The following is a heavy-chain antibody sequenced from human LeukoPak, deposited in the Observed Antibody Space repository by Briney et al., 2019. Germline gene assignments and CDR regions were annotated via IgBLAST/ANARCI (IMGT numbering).Heavy chain of an antibody. V-gene: IGHV4-59*01. J-gene: IGHJ6*02. CDR1: GGSISPYY. Sequence: SETLSLTCVVSGGSISPYYWSWIRQSPGKGLEWIGYIDPSGSASYNPSLKSRVTIFVDTSKNLFSLILTSVSASDTAIYYCARDHWLFSSRTWYYYGMDVWGQGTTVTVSS. CDR2: IDPSGSA. D-gene: IGHD3-9*01. CDR3: ARDHWLFSSRTWYYYGMDV.